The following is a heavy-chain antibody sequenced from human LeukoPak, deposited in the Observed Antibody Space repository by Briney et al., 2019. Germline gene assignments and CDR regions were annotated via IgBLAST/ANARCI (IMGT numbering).Heavy chain of an antibody. J-gene: IGHJ3*02. CDR3: ARERLSAFDI. CDR1: GFTFSSYE. Sequence: GGSLRLSCAASGFTFSSYEMNWVRQAPGEGLEWVSYISSSGRTIYYADSVKGRFTISRDNAKNSLYLQMNSLRAEDTAVYYCARERLSAFDIWGQGTMVTVSS. D-gene: IGHD6-25*01. V-gene: IGHV3-48*03. CDR2: ISSSGRTI.